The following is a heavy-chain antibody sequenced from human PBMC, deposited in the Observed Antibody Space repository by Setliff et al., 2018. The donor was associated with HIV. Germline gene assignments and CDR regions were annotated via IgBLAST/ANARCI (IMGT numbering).Heavy chain of an antibody. D-gene: IGHD2-2*01. CDR3: ARESCSTISCSLRVGNVAFDI. J-gene: IGHJ3*02. CDR1: GGSISSNNYY. Sequence: SETLSLTCTVSGGSISSNNYYWGWIRQSPGKGLEWFGSIYYSGNAYYNPSLKSRLTISMDTSKNQFSLKLNSVTAADTAVYYCARESCSTISCSLRVGNVAFDIWGQGTMVTVSS. V-gene: IGHV4-39*07. CDR2: IYYSGNA.